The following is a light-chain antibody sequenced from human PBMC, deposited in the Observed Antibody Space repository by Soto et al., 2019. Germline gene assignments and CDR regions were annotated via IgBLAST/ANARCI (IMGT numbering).Light chain of an antibody. Sequence: DIQMTQSPSTLSAYVGDRVTITCRASQSISTWLAWYQQKPGKAPKLLIYKASSLESGVPSRFTGSRSGTEFTLTISNLQPDDFATYHCQQYNSYSTWTFGQGTKVEIK. J-gene: IGKJ1*01. CDR2: KAS. CDR1: QSISTW. CDR3: QQYNSYSTWT. V-gene: IGKV1-5*03.